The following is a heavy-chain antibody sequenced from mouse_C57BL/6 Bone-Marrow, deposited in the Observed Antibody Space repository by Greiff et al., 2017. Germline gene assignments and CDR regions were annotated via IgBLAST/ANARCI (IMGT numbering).Heavy chain of an antibody. CDR2: IDPSDSYT. CDR3: ARSAWFAY. J-gene: IGHJ3*01. V-gene: IGHV1-59*01. CDR1: GYTFTSYW. Sequence: VQLQQPGAELVRPGTSVKLSCKASGYTFTSYWMHWVKQRPGQGLEWIGVIDPSDSYTNYNQKFKGKATLTVDTSSSTADMQLSSLTSEDSAVYYCARSAWFAYWGQGTLVTVSA.